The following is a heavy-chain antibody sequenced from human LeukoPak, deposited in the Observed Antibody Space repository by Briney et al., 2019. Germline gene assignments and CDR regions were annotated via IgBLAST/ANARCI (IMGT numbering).Heavy chain of an antibody. CDR2: ISGSGGRT. D-gene: IGHD2-2*01. CDR1: GFTFSDYA. V-gene: IGHV3-23*01. CDR3: AKDRIVVVPAPNWFDP. J-gene: IGHJ5*02. Sequence: GGSRRLSCAASGFTFSDYALSWVRQAPGNGLEWASAISGSGGRTYYAESLKGRVTISRDNSKNTVFLQMKSLRAEDTAVYYCAKDRIVVVPAPNWFDPWGQGTLVTVSS.